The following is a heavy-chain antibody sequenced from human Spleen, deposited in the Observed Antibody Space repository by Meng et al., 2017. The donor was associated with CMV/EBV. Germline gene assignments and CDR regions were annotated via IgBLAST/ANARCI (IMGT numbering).Heavy chain of an antibody. D-gene: IGHD3-10*01. CDR3: ARDRSSKYYYYGMDV. J-gene: IGHJ6*02. V-gene: IGHV4-59*01. CDR2: IYYSGST. CDR1: GGSFSGYY. Sequence: SETLSLTCAVYGGSFSGYYWTWIRQPPGKGLEWIGFIYYSGSTNYNPSLKSRVTISVDTSKNQFSLTLTSVTAADTAVYYCARDRSSKYYYYGMDVWGQGTTVTVSS.